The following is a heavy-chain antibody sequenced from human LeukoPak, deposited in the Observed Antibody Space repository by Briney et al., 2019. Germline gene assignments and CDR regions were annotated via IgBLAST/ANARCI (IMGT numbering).Heavy chain of an antibody. V-gene: IGHV3-66*01. CDR3: AIHSSSGPYYFDY. Sequence: GGSLRLSCAASGFTVSSNYMSWVRQAPGKGLEWGSVIYSGGSTYYADSVEGRFTISRDNFKNTPYLPINSPKAEDKAVYYCAIHSSSGPYYFDYWGQGTLVTVSS. CDR1: GFTVSSNY. J-gene: IGHJ4*02. CDR2: IYSGGST. D-gene: IGHD3-22*01.